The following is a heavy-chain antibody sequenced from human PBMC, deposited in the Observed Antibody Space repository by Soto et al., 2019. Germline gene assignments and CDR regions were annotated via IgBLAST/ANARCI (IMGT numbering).Heavy chain of an antibody. CDR2: IYYSGST. D-gene: IGHD2-2*01. J-gene: IGHJ6*02. V-gene: IGHV4-59*01. Sequence: XVTLSLTCTVSGGSISSYYWSWIRQPAGKGLEWIGYIYYSGSTNYNPSLKSRVTISVDTSKNQFSLKLSSVTAADTAVYYCARVSCSSTSCYLGGYGMDVWGQGTTVTVS. CDR1: GGSISSYY. CDR3: ARVSCSSTSCYLGGYGMDV.